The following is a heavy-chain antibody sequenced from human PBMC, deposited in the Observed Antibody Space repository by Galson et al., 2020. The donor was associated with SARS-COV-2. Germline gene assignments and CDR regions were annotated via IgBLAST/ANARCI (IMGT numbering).Heavy chain of an antibody. CDR2: ISYDGSNK. CDR3: AKVATAWQWTKEVYIDD. CDR1: GFTFSSYG. D-gene: IGHD6-19*01. V-gene: IGHV3-30*18. Sequence: TGGSLRLSCAASGFTFSSYGMHWVRQAPGKGLEWVAVISYDGSNKYYADSVKGRFTISRDNSKNTLYLQMNSLRAEDTAVYYCAKVATAWQWTKEVYIDDWGQGTLVTVSS. J-gene: IGHJ4*02.